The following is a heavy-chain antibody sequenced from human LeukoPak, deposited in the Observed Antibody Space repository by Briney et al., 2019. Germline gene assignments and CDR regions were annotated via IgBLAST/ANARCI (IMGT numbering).Heavy chain of an antibody. CDR1: GYTFTDYY. Sequence: ASVKISCKVSGYTFTDYYMHWVQQAPGKGLEWMGLVDPEDGETIYAEKFQGRVTITADTSTDTAYMELSSLRSEDTAVYYCARFSLLEARGDAFDIWGQGTMVTVSS. V-gene: IGHV1-69-2*01. J-gene: IGHJ3*02. CDR2: VDPEDGET. D-gene: IGHD2-21*02. CDR3: ARFSLLEARGDAFDI.